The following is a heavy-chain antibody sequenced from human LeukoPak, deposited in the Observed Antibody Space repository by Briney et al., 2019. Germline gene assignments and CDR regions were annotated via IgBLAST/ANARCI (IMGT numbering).Heavy chain of an antibody. J-gene: IGHJ4*02. CDR2: INAGNGNT. Sequence: ASVKVSCKASGYTFTSYAMHWVRQAPGQRLEWMGWINAGNGNTKYSQKFQGRVTITRDTSASTAYMELSSLRSEDTAVYYCARDGDSGGYYAVYWGQGTLVTVSS. CDR3: ARDGDSGGYYAVY. D-gene: IGHD3-22*01. CDR1: GYTFTSYA. V-gene: IGHV1-3*01.